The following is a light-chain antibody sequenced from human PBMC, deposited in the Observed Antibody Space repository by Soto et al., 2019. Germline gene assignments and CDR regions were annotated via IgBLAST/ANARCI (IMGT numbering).Light chain of an antibody. CDR3: QQYDSSSRT. CDR1: QSVGSSY. CDR2: GAS. J-gene: IGKJ1*01. Sequence: PVIIFLSPGERAPLSCRARQSVGSSYLAWYQQKPGQAPRLLIYGASSRATGIPDRFSGSGSGTDFTLTISRLQPEDFATYYCQQYDSSSRTFGQGTKVDIK. V-gene: IGKV3-20*01.